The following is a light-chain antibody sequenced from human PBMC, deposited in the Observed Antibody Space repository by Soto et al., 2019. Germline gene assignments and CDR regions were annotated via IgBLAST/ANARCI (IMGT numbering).Light chain of an antibody. CDR3: QQRSNWPPKYT. V-gene: IGKV3-11*01. CDR1: QSVSSY. Sequence: EIVLTQSPATLSLSPGQRATLSCRASQSVSSYLAWYQQKPGQAPRLLIYDASNRATGIPARFSGSGSGTDFTLTISSLEPEDFAFYCCQQRSNWPPKYTFGQGTKLEIK. J-gene: IGKJ2*01. CDR2: DAS.